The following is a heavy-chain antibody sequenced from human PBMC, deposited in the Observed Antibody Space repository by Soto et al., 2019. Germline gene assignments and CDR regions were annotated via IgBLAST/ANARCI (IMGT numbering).Heavy chain of an antibody. CDR1: GYTFTNYD. V-gene: IGHV1-8*01. Sequence: GASVKVSCKASGYTFTNYDINWVRQATGQGLEWMGWMNPSNGNTGYAQKFQGRVTMTRDTSISTAYMELSSLTSADTAVYYCARFVRHQLPTIDYWGQGALVTASS. CDR3: ARFVRHQLPTIDY. J-gene: IGHJ4*02. CDR2: MNPSNGNT. D-gene: IGHD1-26*01.